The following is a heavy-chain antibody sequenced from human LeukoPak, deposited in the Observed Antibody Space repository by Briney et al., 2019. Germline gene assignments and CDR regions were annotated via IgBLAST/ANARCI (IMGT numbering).Heavy chain of an antibody. CDR3: ATSSSDLDAFDI. CDR1: GFTFSSYA. Sequence: GGSLRLSCAASGFTFSSYAMSWVRQAPGKGLEWVSAISGSGGSTYYADSVKGRFTISRDNSKNTLYLQMNSLRAEDTAVYYCATSSSDLDAFDIWGKGTMVTVSS. D-gene: IGHD6-6*01. J-gene: IGHJ3*02. V-gene: IGHV3-23*01. CDR2: ISGSGGST.